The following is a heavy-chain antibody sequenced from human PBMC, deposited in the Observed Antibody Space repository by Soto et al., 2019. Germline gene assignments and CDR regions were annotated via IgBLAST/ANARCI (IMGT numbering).Heavy chain of an antibody. V-gene: IGHV1-69*13. D-gene: IGHD2-15*01. CDR1: GGTFSSCA. CDR2: IIPIFGTA. Sequence: SVKVSCKASGGTFSSCAISWVRQAPGQGLEWMGGIIPIFGTANYAQKFQGRVTITADESTSTAYMELSSLRSEDTAVYYCARDPGYCSGGSCYEADYWGQGTLVTVSS. CDR3: ARDPGYCSGGSCYEADY. J-gene: IGHJ4*02.